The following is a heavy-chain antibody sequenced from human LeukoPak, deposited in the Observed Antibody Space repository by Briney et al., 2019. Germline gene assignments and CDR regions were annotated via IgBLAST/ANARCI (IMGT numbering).Heavy chain of an antibody. CDR2: INHSGHA. J-gene: IGHJ4*02. D-gene: IGHD2-15*01. CDR3: AREKWRSGLTH. V-gene: IGHV4-34*01. Sequence: GSLRLSCTASGFTVSSNYMSWIRQPPGKGLEWIGEINHSGHAKYKPSLTSRVSMSVDASKNQFSLKLTSVTAADTAVYYCAREKWRSGLTHWGQGTLVTVSS. CDR1: GFTVSSNY.